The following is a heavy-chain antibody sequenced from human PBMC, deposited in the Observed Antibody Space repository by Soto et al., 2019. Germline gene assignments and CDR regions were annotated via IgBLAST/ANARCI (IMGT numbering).Heavy chain of an antibody. CDR2: LSDSGISI. D-gene: IGHD6-13*01. J-gene: IGHJ4*02. CDR1: GFTFSSHA. Sequence: AGGSLRLSCTASGFTFSSHAMTWVRQAPGKGLEWVSGLSDSGISIYYADSVKGRFTISRDNSMNTLYLQMKILRAEDTAVYYCAKVSSSWYSGFFERWGQGTRVTVSS. CDR3: AKVSSSWYSGFFER. V-gene: IGHV3-23*01.